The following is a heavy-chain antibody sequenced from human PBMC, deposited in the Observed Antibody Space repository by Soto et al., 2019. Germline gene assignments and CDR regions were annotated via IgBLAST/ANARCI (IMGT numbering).Heavy chain of an antibody. J-gene: IGHJ4*02. Sequence: SETLSLTCAVSGYSISSGYYWGWIRQPPGKGLEWIGSIYHSGSTYYNPSLKSRVTISVDTSKNQFSLKLSSVTAADTAVYYCARESYSSGWYGNPFDYWGQGTLVTVSS. CDR2: IYHSGST. CDR3: ARESYSSGWYGNPFDY. CDR1: GYSISSGYY. V-gene: IGHV4-38-2*02. D-gene: IGHD6-19*01.